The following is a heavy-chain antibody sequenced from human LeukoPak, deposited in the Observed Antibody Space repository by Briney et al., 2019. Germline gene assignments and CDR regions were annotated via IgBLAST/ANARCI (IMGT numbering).Heavy chain of an antibody. Sequence: PSETLSLTCTVSGGSISNYYWSWIRQPPGKGLEWIGNIYHSGSTNYNPSLKSRVTISVDTSKNQFSLKLGSVTAADTAVYYCARGGGWLPVYWGQGTLVTVSS. CDR3: ARGGGWLPVY. D-gene: IGHD5-24*01. CDR1: GGSISNYY. CDR2: IYHSGST. J-gene: IGHJ4*02. V-gene: IGHV4-59*01.